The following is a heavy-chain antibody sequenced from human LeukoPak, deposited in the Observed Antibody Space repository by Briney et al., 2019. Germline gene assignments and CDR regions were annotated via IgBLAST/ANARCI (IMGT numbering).Heavy chain of an antibody. CDR1: GGSISSYY. V-gene: IGHV4-34*01. Sequence: SETLSLTCTVSGGSISSYYWSWIRQPPGKGLEWIGEINHSGSTNYNPSLKSRVTISVDTSKNQFSLKLSSVTAADTAVYYCARQRFSFWSGYGYFDYWGQGTLVTVSS. D-gene: IGHD3-3*01. CDR3: ARQRFSFWSGYGYFDY. J-gene: IGHJ4*02. CDR2: INHSGST.